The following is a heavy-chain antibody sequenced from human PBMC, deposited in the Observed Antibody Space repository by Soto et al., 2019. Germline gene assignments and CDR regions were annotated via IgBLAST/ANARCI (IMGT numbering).Heavy chain of an antibody. J-gene: IGHJ5*02. CDR2: MNPNSGNT. CDR1: GYTFTSYD. V-gene: IGHV1-8*01. Sequence: QVQLVQSGAEVKKPGASVKVSCKASGYTFTSYDINWVRQATGQGLEWMGWMNPNSGNTGYAQKFQGRVTMTRNTSISTAYMELSSLRSEDTAVYYFARMRRGYCSGGSCDWFDPWGQGTLVTVSS. D-gene: IGHD2-15*01. CDR3: ARMRRGYCSGGSCDWFDP.